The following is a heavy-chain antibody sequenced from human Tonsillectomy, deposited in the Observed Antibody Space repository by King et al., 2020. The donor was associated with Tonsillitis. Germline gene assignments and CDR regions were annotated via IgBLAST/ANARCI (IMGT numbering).Heavy chain of an antibody. D-gene: IGHD2-2*03. J-gene: IGHJ5*02. CDR3: AGDAGGYCSGTSCLSWFDP. Sequence: VQLVESGGGVVQPGRSLRLSCAASRFTFTTYTLHWVRQAPGKGLEWGAVISHDGSNKYYADSVQGRFTISRDNSNNTLYLQMNSLRAEDTAVYYCAGDAGGYCSGTSCLSWFDPWGQGTLVTVSS. CDR2: ISHDGSNK. V-gene: IGHV3-30*04. CDR1: RFTFTTYT.